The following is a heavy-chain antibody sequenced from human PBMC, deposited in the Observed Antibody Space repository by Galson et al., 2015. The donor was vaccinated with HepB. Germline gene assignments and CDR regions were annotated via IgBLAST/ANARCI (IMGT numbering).Heavy chain of an antibody. D-gene: IGHD6-13*01. V-gene: IGHV3-11*05. J-gene: IGHJ5*02. CDR2: ISSSSSYT. CDR1: GFTFSDYY. CDR3: ARDQLVPTFDP. Sequence: SLRLSCAASGFTFSDYYMSWIRQAPGKGLEWVSYISSSSSYTNYADSVKGRFTISRDNAKNSLYLQMNSLRAEDTAVYYCARDQLVPTFDPWGQGTLVTVSS.